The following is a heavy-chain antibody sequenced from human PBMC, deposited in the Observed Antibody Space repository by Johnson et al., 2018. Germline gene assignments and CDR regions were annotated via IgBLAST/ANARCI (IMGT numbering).Heavy chain of an antibody. CDR2: INPSSGST. Sequence: QVQLQESGAEVKKPGASXKVSCKTSGYSFSSYYVHWVRQAPGQGLEWMGVINPSSGSTDYAQKFQGRVTMTRDTSTSTVYVELSSLRSEDTAVFYCAREGGPAYSSSFDYWGQGTLVTVSS. D-gene: IGHD6-6*01. CDR1: GYSFSSYY. CDR3: AREGGPAYSSSFDY. J-gene: IGHJ4*02. V-gene: IGHV1-46*01.